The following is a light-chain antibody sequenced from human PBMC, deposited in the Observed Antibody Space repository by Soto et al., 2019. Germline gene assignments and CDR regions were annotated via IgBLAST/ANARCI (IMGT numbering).Light chain of an antibody. CDR2: DVS. Sequence: QSALTQPASVSGSPGPSITISCTGTSSDVGLYNYVSWYQQHPGKAPKVMIYDVSNRPSGVSNRFSGSKSGNTASLTISGLQAEDEADYYCSSHTSSSTLVFGRGTKLTVL. CDR1: SSDVGLYNY. V-gene: IGLV2-14*03. CDR3: SSHTSSSTLV. J-gene: IGLJ2*01.